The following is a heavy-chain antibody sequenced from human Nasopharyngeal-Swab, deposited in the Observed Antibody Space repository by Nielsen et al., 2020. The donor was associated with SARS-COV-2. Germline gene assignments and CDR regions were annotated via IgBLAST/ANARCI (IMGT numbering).Heavy chain of an antibody. V-gene: IGHV3-23*01. D-gene: IGHD2-2*02. J-gene: IGHJ3*02. CDR1: GFTFSNYA. Sequence: GGSLRLSCAASGFTFSNYAMSWVRQAPGKGLEWVSVISIGGGGTTFYAHSVKGRFTISRDNSKNTLYLQMNSLGAEDTAVYYCANRRRGYCSSTSCYTREGDAFDIWGQGTMVTVSS. CDR3: ANRRRGYCSSTSCYTREGDAFDI. CDR2: ISIGGGGTT.